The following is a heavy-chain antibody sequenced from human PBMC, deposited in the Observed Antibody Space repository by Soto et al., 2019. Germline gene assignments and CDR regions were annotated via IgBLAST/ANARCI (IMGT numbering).Heavy chain of an antibody. Sequence: SVKVSCKASGGTFSSYTISWVRQAPGQGLEWMGGIIPFFGKSKYAQKFQGRFTVTADESTSTAYMELSSLRSEDTAVYYCARGFYYYDSSGYSGTFDYWGHGTLVTVSS. CDR3: ARGFYYYDSSGYSGTFDY. CDR1: GGTFSSYT. V-gene: IGHV1-69*13. CDR2: IIPFFGKS. D-gene: IGHD3-22*01. J-gene: IGHJ4*01.